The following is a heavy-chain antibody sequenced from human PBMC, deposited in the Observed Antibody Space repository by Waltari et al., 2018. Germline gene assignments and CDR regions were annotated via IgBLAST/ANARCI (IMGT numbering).Heavy chain of an antibody. CDR1: GYSISSGYY. J-gene: IGHJ3*01. CDR3: ARSQPLMAV. D-gene: IGHD1-1*01. V-gene: IGHV4-38-2*01. Sequence: QVQLQESGPGLVKPSETLSLTCAVSGYSISSGYYGGWIRQPPGKGREWIGSIYHSGSTYYNPSLKSRVTISVDTSKNQFSLKLSSVTAADTAVYYCARSQPLMAVWGQGTMVTVSS. CDR2: IYHSGST.